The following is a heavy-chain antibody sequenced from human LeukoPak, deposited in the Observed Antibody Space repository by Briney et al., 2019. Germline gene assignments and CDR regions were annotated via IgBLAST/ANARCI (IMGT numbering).Heavy chain of an antibody. Sequence: SGGSLRLSCAASGFTFSSYAMHWVRQAPGKGLEWVAVISYDGSNKYYADSVKGRFTISRDNSKNTLYLQMNSLRAEDTAVYYCARAIVVPLGYYYYMDVWGKGTTVTVSS. D-gene: IGHD2-2*01. CDR2: ISYDGSNK. CDR1: GFTFSSYA. CDR3: ARAIVVPLGYYYYMDV. V-gene: IGHV3-30-3*01. J-gene: IGHJ6*03.